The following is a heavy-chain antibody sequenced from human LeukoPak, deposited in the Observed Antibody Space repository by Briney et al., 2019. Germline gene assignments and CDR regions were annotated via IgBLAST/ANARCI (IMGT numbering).Heavy chain of an antibody. D-gene: IGHD6-13*01. J-gene: IGHJ4*02. Sequence: GGSLRLSCAASGFTFRTFAMYWVRQAPGKGLEWVATISVDVNTKYYADSVKGRCSISRDNSENMMYLQMNDLRDEDTAVYFCARDTYSSSWSPLTYWSQGTLVTVSS. CDR1: GFTFRTFA. CDR2: ISVDVNTK. CDR3: ARDTYSSSWSPLTY. V-gene: IGHV3-30-3*01.